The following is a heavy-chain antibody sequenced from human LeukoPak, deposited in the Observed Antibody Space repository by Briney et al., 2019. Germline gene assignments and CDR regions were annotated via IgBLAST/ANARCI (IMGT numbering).Heavy chain of an antibody. CDR1: GFTFSSYA. CDR3: ARDLEASSSGWYETFDY. CDR2: ISYDGSNK. J-gene: IGHJ4*02. D-gene: IGHD6-19*01. Sequence: GGSLRVPCAASGFTFSSYAMHWVRQAPGKGLEWVAVISYDGSNKYYADSVKGRFTISRDNSKNTLYLQMNSLRAEDTAVYYCARDLEASSSGWYETFDYWGQGTLVTVSS. V-gene: IGHV3-30-3*01.